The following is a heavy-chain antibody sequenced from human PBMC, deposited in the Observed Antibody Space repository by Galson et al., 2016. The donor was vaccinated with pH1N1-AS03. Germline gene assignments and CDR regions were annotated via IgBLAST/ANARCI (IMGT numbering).Heavy chain of an antibody. Sequence: SVKVSCKASGYTFSAYYMHWVRQAPGQGLEWLGRINSKNGDTDYAPKFRDRLTMTRDTSITPAHLELRSLTSGDTALYYCATPQSLKVGATSAFDLWGRGTLVTVTS. V-gene: IGHV1-2*06. CDR1: GYTFSAYY. CDR2: INSKNGDT. J-gene: IGHJ2*01. D-gene: IGHD1-26*01. CDR3: ATPQSLKVGATSAFDL.